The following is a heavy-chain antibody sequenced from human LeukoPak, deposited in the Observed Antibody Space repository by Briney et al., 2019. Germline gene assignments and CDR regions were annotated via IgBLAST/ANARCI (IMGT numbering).Heavy chain of an antibody. CDR1: GYTFTSYG. Sequence: GASVKVSCKASGYTFTSYGISWVRQAPGQGLEWMGGIIPIFGTANYAQKIQGRVTITTDESTSTAYMELSSLRSEDTAVYYCARDRIRGGYKEFDYWGQGTLVTVSS. D-gene: IGHD5-24*01. V-gene: IGHV1-69*05. CDR3: ARDRIRGGYKEFDY. J-gene: IGHJ4*02. CDR2: IIPIFGTA.